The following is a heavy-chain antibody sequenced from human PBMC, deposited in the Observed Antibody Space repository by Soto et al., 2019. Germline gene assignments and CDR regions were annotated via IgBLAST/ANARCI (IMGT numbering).Heavy chain of an antibody. CDR2: IYYSGST. Sequence: SETLSLTCTVSGDSISSSSYYWGWIRQPPGKGLKWIGIIYYSGSTYYNPSLKSRVTISADTSKNQFSLKLSSVTAADTAVYYCARTRGYSYGYLDYWGQGTLVTVSS. CDR1: GDSISSSSYY. J-gene: IGHJ4*02. D-gene: IGHD5-18*01. V-gene: IGHV4-39*07. CDR3: ARTRGYSYGYLDY.